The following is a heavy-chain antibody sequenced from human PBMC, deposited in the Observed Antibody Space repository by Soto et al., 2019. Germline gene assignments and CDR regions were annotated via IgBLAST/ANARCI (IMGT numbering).Heavy chain of an antibody. D-gene: IGHD3-22*01. Sequence: SETLSLTCAVSGGSISSGGYSWSWIRQPPGKGLEWIGYIYHSGSTYYNPSLKSRVTISVDRSKNQFSLKLSSVTAADTAVYYCARVKDYYDSSGYHNWLDPWGQGTLVTVSS. CDR3: ARVKDYYDSSGYHNWLDP. J-gene: IGHJ5*02. V-gene: IGHV4-30-2*01. CDR1: GGSISSGGYS. CDR2: IYHSGST.